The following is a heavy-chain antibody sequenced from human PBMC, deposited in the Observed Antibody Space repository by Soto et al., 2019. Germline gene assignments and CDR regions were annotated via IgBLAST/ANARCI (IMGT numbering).Heavy chain of an antibody. CDR2: ISYDGSTK. J-gene: IGHJ4*02. CDR3: AREYGSRSFFDY. Sequence: GGSLRLSCAVSGFTLSNYAIHWVRQAPGKGLEWVAVISYDGSTKYYANSVKGRFTISRDNSKNTLSLQMSSLRPEDTAIYYCAREYGSRSFFDYWGQGTLVTVSS. D-gene: IGHD3-10*01. CDR1: GFTLSNYA. V-gene: IGHV3-30-3*01.